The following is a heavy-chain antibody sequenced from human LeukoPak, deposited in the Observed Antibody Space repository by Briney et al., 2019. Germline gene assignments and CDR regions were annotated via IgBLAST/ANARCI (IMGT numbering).Heavy chain of an antibody. J-gene: IGHJ4*02. D-gene: IGHD3-22*01. Sequence: ASVKVSCKASGYTFTGYYMHWVRQAPGQGLEWMGWINPNSGGTNYAQKFQGRVTMTRDTSISTAYMELSRLRSDDTAVYYCARDEAESSGYSHWGQGTLVTVSS. CDR2: INPNSGGT. V-gene: IGHV1-2*02. CDR1: GYTFTGYY. CDR3: ARDEAESSGYSH.